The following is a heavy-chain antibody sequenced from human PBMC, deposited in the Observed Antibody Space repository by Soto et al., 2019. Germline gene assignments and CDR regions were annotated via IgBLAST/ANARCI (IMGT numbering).Heavy chain of an antibody. CDR3: AAEWELNYYYYGMDV. D-gene: IGHD1-26*01. CDR2: IVVGSGNT. Sequence: VASVKVSCKASGFTFTSSAVQWVRQARGQRLEWIGWIVVGSGNTNYAQKFQERVTITRDMSTSTAYMELSSLRSEDTAVYYCAAEWELNYYYYGMDVWGQGTTVTVSS. CDR1: GFTFTSSA. J-gene: IGHJ6*02. V-gene: IGHV1-58*01.